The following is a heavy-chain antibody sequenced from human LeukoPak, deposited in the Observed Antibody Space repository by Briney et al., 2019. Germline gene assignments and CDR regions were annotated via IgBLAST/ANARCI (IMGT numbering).Heavy chain of an antibody. V-gene: IGHV3-30-3*01. CDR2: ISFDGTNK. Sequence: SCKASGGTFSSYAMHWVRQAPGKGLEWVAVISFDGTNKYYADSVEGRFTISRDNSKNTLYLQMNSLRTEDTALYHCARDSSAYSRGYYYYGMDVWGQGTTVTVSS. D-gene: IGHD6-13*01. CDR1: GGTFSSYA. CDR3: ARDSSAYSRGYYYYGMDV. J-gene: IGHJ6*02.